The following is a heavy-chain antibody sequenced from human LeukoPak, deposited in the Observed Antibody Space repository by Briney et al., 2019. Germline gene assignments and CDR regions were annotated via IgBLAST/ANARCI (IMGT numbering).Heavy chain of an antibody. CDR1: GFIFSSNW. D-gene: IGHD5-24*01. J-gene: IGHJ4*02. CDR2: IKEDGTET. V-gene: IGHV3-7*03. Sequence: GGSLRLSCAASGFIFSSNWMSWVRLAPGKGLEWVSNIKEDGTETYYVDSVKGRFTISRDNAKNSLYLQMNSLRVEDTAVYYCAKEGRSLQTYWGQGTLVTVSS. CDR3: AKEGRSLQTY.